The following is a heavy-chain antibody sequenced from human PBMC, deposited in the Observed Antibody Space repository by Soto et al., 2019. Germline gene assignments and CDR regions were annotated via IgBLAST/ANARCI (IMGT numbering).Heavy chain of an antibody. Sequence: ASVKVSCKTSGFTFTSYPFSCVRQAPGQGLEWLAWVHPYEGTTKVAHQFRDRLTLTTDTSAATVFMELTRLTSDDTAVYFCAREYYSDTTWIDYWGQGTLVTVSS. CDR3: AREYYSDTTWIDY. V-gene: IGHV1-18*04. D-gene: IGHD1-26*01. J-gene: IGHJ4*02. CDR2: VHPYEGTT. CDR1: GFTFTSYP.